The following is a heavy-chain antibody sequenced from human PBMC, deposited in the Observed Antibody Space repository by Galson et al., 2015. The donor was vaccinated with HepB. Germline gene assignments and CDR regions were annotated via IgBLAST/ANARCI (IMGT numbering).Heavy chain of an antibody. Sequence: SLRLSCAASGFTFGTYWMSWVRQAPGKGLEWVANIKQDGSEKYYVDSVKGRFTISRDNAKNSLYLQMNSLRAEDTAVYYCAAHDSSGYYYYYYYMDVWGKGTTVTVSS. CDR2: IKQDGSEK. CDR1: GFTFGTYW. J-gene: IGHJ6*03. V-gene: IGHV3-7*01. D-gene: IGHD3-22*01. CDR3: AAHDSSGYYYYYYYMDV.